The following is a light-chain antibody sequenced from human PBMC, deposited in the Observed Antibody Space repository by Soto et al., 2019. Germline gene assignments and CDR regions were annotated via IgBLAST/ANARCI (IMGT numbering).Light chain of an antibody. J-gene: IGKJ3*01. CDR1: QNIGDNY. V-gene: IGKV3-20*01. CDR2: DAS. CDR3: QQFGRSPRFT. Sequence: IVLTQSPGTLSLSPGDRATLSCRASQNIGDNYLAWYQQKPGQAPRLLIYDASRRATGIPERFSGSGSGTDFTLTINRPEPEDFAVYYCQQFGRSPRFTFGPGTKVDIK.